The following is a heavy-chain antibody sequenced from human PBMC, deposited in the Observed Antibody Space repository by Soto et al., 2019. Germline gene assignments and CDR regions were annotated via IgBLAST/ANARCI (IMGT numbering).Heavy chain of an antibody. V-gene: IGHV1-69*13. CDR3: ARDGSGLQQLVSAYYYGIDV. Sequence: SVKVSCKASGGTFSSYAISWVRQAPGQGLDWMGGIIPIFGTANYAQKFQGRVTITADESTSTAYMELSSLRSEDTVVYYCARDGSGLQQLVSAYYYGIDVWGQGTTVSVSS. D-gene: IGHD6-13*01. J-gene: IGHJ6*02. CDR1: GGTFSSYA. CDR2: IIPIFGTA.